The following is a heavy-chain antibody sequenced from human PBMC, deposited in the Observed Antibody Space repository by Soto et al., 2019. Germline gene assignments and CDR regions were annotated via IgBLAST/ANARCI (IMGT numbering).Heavy chain of an antibody. J-gene: IGHJ5*02. CDR1: GYSFTSYW. D-gene: IGHD5-12*01. CDR2: IYPGDSDT. Sequence: PGESLKISCKASGYSFTSYWIGWVRQMPGKGLEWMGIIYPGDSDTRYRPSLLGQVTISADKSIRTAYLQWISLKASDPAIYYCARAIEMATIGWFDPWGQGTLVTVSS. V-gene: IGHV5-51*01. CDR3: ARAIEMATIGWFDP.